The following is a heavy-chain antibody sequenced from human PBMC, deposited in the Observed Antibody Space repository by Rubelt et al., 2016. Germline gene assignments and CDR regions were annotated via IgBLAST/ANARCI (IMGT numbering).Heavy chain of an antibody. Sequence: QVQLVQSGAEVKKPGASVKVSCKASGYTFTSYAMHWVRQAPGQRLEWMGWITAGNGNTKYSQKFQGRVTITRETSASTAYMERSSLRSEDTAVDYCARGDIVVVVAASNPLDYWGQGTLVTVSS. V-gene: IGHV1-3*01. CDR1: GYTFTSYA. CDR2: ITAGNGNT. CDR3: ARGDIVVVVAASNPLDY. J-gene: IGHJ4*02. D-gene: IGHD2-15*01.